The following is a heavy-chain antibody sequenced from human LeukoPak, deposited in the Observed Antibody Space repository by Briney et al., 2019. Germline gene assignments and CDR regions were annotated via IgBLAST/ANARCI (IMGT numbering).Heavy chain of an antibody. V-gene: IGHV4-61*01. D-gene: IGHD3-16*01. CDR3: ARGGTYALA. J-gene: IGHJ5*02. Sequence: PSETLSLTCTVSGGSISSGSYFWSWIRQPPGKGLEWIGYISYSGSTNYNPSLKSRVTISVDTSKNQFSLKLSSVTAADTAVYYCARGGTYALAWGQGTLVTVSS. CDR1: GGSISSGSYF. CDR2: ISYSGST.